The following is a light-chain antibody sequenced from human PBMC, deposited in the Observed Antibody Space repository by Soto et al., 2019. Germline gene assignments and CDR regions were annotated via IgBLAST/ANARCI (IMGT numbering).Light chain of an antibody. J-gene: IGLJ1*01. Sequence: QSVLTQPPSASGSPGQSVTISCTGTSRDVGGHNYVSWYQQHPGKAPKFMIYEVSKRPSGVPDRFSGSKSSNTASLTVSGLQAEDEADYYCSSYAGGGYVFGTGTKVTVL. CDR1: SRDVGGHNY. CDR2: EVS. CDR3: SSYAGGGYV. V-gene: IGLV2-8*01.